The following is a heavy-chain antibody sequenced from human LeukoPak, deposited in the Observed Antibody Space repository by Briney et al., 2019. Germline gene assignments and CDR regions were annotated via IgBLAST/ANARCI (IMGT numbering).Heavy chain of an antibody. CDR2: IDPRGGST. V-gene: IGHV1-46*01. D-gene: IGHD6-25*01. J-gene: IGHJ4*02. CDR3: ARVGSAAATADY. Sequence: ASVKVSCKASGYTLTSYAMNWVRQAPGQGPEWMGIIDPRGGSTDYSQKFQGRITMTSDTSTSTVYMELSSLRSDDTAVYFCARVGSAAATADYWGQGTLVTVSS. CDR1: GYTLTSYA.